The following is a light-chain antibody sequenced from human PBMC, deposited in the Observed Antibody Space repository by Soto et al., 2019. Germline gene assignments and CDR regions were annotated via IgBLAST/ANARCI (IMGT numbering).Light chain of an antibody. V-gene: IGLV2-14*03. CDR2: DVS. Sequence: QSALTQPASVSGSPGQSISMSCTGTSSDVGDNTYVSWYQQHPGKAPKLLIYDVSHRPSGVSPRYSGSKSGNTASLTISGLQAEDEADYYCSSYTASSTPLYVFGTGTKLTVL. CDR3: SSYTASSTPLYV. CDR1: SSDVGDNTY. J-gene: IGLJ1*01.